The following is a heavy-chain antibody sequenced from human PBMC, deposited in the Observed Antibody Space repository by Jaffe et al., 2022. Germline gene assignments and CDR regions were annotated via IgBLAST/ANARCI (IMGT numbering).Heavy chain of an antibody. CDR3: AKDLWFGAMHEYYFDY. D-gene: IGHD3-10*01. Sequence: QVQLVESGGGVVQPGGSLRLSCAASGFTFSSYGMHWVRQAPGKGLEWVAFIRYDGSNKYYADSVKGRFTISRDNSKNTLYLQMNSLRAEDTAVYYCAKDLWFGAMHEYYFDYWGQGTLVTVSS. J-gene: IGHJ4*02. V-gene: IGHV3-30*02. CDR2: IRYDGSNK. CDR1: GFTFSSYG.